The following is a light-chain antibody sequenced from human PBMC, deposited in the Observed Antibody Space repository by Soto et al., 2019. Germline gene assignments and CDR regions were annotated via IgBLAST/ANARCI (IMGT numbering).Light chain of an antibody. V-gene: IGKV3-11*01. Sequence: EIVLTQSPATLSLSPGERGIPSCRASQSVSNYLAWYQQKPGQAPRLLIHDASSRATGIPDRFSGSGSGTDFTLTISSLEPEDFAVYFCQQRSNWPLTFGPGTKVDIK. CDR1: QSVSNY. CDR2: DAS. CDR3: QQRSNWPLT. J-gene: IGKJ3*01.